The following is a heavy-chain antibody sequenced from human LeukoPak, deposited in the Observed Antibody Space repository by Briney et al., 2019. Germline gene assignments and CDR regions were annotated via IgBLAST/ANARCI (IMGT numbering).Heavy chain of an antibody. CDR3: ARAGYCSSTSCYTVD. CDR2: MNPNSGNT. J-gene: IGHJ4*02. CDR1: GYTFTSYD. Sequence: GASVKVSCKASGYTFTSYDINWVRQATGQGLEWMGWMNPNSGNTGYAQKLQGRVTITRNTSISTAYMELSSLRSEDTAVYYCARAGYCSSTSCYTVDWGQGTLVTVSS. D-gene: IGHD2-2*02. V-gene: IGHV1-8*03.